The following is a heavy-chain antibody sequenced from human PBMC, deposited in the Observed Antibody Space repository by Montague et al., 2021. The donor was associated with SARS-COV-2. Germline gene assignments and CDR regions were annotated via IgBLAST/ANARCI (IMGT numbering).Heavy chain of an antibody. J-gene: IGHJ5*02. CDR2: FYYRGTT. V-gene: IGHV4-59*01. CDR1: GGSIDSYY. Sequence: SETLSLTCTVSGGSIDSYYWSWLRQPPGKGLEWIGYFYYRGTTNYNPSLESRVTMSVDTSKNQFSLNLSSVTAADTAMYYCARELQYNWFDPWGQGTLVTVSS. CDR3: ARELQYNWFDP. D-gene: IGHD2-21*02.